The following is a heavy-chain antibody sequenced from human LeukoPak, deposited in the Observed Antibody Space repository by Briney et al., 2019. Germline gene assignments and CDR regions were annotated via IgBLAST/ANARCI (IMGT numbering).Heavy chain of an antibody. Sequence: GGSLRLSCAVSGFSFSTYGMQWVRQAPGKGLEWVAFIWYDGASKNYADSVRGRFTISGDNSKNTLYLQMNSLRAEDTAVYYCAKGGELDYWGQGTLVTVSS. CDR2: IWYDGASK. V-gene: IGHV3-30*02. D-gene: IGHD1-26*01. CDR1: GFSFSTYG. CDR3: AKGGELDY. J-gene: IGHJ4*02.